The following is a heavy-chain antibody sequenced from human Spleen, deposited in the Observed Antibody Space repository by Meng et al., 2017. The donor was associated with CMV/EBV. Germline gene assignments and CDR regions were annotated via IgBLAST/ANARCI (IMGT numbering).Heavy chain of an antibody. CDR3: VRVPMAADGTTFDY. CDR2: ISGDSSMI. J-gene: IGHJ4*02. D-gene: IGHD6-13*01. V-gene: IGHV3-48*04. Sequence: GESLKISCAASGFIFSDHNMNWVRQAPGKGLEWVSYISGDSSMIYYADSVKGRFTISRDNAKNSLYLQMNGLRAEDTAVYYCVRVPMAADGTTFDYWGQGNMVTVSS. CDR1: GFIFSDHN.